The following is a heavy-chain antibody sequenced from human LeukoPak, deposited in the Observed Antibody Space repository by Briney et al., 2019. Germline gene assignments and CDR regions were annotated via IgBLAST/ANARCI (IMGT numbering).Heavy chain of an antibody. CDR2: ISWNSGSI. CDR1: GFTFDDYA. J-gene: IGHJ4*02. V-gene: IGHV3-9*03. Sequence: GGSLRLSCAASGFTFDDYAMHWVRQAPGKGQEWVSGISWNSGSIGYADSVKGRFTISRDNAKNSLYLQMNSLRAEDMALYYCAKGGRIAAAAIDYWGQGTLVTVSS. D-gene: IGHD6-13*01. CDR3: AKGGRIAAAAIDY.